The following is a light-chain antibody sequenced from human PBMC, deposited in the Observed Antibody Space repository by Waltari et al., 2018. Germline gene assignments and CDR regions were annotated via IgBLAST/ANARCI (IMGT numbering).Light chain of an antibody. CDR2: WAS. CDR1: QRVLYSSNNKNY. CDR3: QQYYSTPLT. Sequence: DIVMTQSPDSLAVSLGERATINCKSSQRVLYSSNNKNYLAWYQQKPGQPPKLLIYWASTRESGVPDRVSGSGSGTDFTLTISSLQAEDVAVYYCQQYYSTPLTFVGCTKVEIK. J-gene: IGKJ4*01. V-gene: IGKV4-1*01.